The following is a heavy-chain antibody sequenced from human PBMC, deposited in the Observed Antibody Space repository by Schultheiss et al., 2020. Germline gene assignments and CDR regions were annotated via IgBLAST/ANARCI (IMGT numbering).Heavy chain of an antibody. CDR3: ARQSEDCSSTSCYTYYYYYYMDV. J-gene: IGHJ6*03. CDR2: ISSSGSTI. V-gene: IGHV3-11*01. Sequence: GGSMRLSCAASGFTFSDYYMSWIRQAPGKGLEWVSYISSSGSTIYYADSVKGRFTISRDNAKNSLYLQMNSLRAEDTAVYYCARQSEDCSSTSCYTYYYYYYMDVWGPGTTVTVPS. CDR1: GFTFSDYY. D-gene: IGHD2-2*02.